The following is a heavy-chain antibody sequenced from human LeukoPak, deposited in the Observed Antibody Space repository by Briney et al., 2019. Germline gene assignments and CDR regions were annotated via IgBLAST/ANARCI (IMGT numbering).Heavy chain of an antibody. CDR3: AKDSSSSDYYMDV. Sequence: GGSLRLSCAASGFTVSSNYMSWVRQAPGKGLEWVSVIYSGGSTYYADSVKGRFTISRDNSKNTLYLQMNRLRAEDTAVYYCAKDSSSSDYYMDVWGKGTTVTVSS. CDR2: IYSGGST. D-gene: IGHD6-6*01. J-gene: IGHJ6*03. V-gene: IGHV3-66*02. CDR1: GFTVSSNY.